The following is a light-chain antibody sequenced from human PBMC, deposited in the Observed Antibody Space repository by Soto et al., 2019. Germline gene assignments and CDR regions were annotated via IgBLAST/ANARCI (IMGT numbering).Light chain of an antibody. CDR3: QQYNTYST. Sequence: AIQRTQSPSSLSASVGYQVTISFRASQGIGNALGWYQQKPGKPPKVLIYDASSLKSGVPARFSGSGSGTEFTLTISSLQPDDFATYYCQQYNTYSTFGQGTRLAI. CDR2: DAS. CDR1: QGIGNA. V-gene: IGKV1-13*02. J-gene: IGKJ5*01.